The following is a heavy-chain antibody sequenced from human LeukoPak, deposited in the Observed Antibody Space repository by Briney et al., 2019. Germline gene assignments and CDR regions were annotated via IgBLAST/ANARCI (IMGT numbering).Heavy chain of an antibody. J-gene: IGHJ3*02. V-gene: IGHV1-69*04. D-gene: IGHD6-19*01. CDR2: IIPILGIA. CDR3: ARDPKGIAVRGHAFDI. CDR1: GGTFSSYA. Sequence: GASVKVSCKASGGTFSSYAISWVRQAPGQGLEWMGRIIPILGIANYAQKFQGRVTIIADKSTSTAYMELSSLRSEDTAVYYCARDPKGIAVRGHAFDIWGQGTMVTVSS.